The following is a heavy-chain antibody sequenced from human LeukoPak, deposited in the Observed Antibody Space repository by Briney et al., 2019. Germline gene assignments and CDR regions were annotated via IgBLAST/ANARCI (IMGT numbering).Heavy chain of an antibody. Sequence: PGRSLRLSCAASGFTFSSYWMSWVRQAPGKGLEWVANIKQDGSEKYYVDSVKGRFTISRDNAKNSLYLQMNSLRAEDTAVYYCARPAGYSSSWAPEWGQGTLVTVSS. CDR3: ARPAGYSSSWAPE. J-gene: IGHJ4*02. CDR2: IKQDGSEK. CDR1: GFTFSSYW. D-gene: IGHD6-13*01. V-gene: IGHV3-7*03.